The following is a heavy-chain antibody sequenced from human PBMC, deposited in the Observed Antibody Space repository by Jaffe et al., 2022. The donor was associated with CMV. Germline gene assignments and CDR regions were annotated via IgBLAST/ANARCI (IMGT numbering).Heavy chain of an antibody. D-gene: IGHD2-15*01. CDR3: ARENPVCSGGSCYSEMDV. Sequence: EVQLVESGGGLVQPGGSLRLSCAASGFTFSSYDMHWVRQATGKGLEWVSAIGTAGDTYYPGSVKGRFTISRENAKNSLYLQMNSLRAGDTAVYYCARENPVCSGGSCYSEMDVWGQGTTVTVSS. CDR2: IGTAGDT. V-gene: IGHV3-13*01. J-gene: IGHJ6*02. CDR1: GFTFSSYD.